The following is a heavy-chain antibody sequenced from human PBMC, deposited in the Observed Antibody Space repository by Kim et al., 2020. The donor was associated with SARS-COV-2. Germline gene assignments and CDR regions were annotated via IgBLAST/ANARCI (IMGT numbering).Heavy chain of an antibody. Sequence: SQTLSLTCAISGDRVSSNSAVWTWIRQSPSRGLEWLGRTYYRSKWSNDYAVSVKSRITINPDTSKNQFSLQLNSVTPEDTAVYYCARERIAAAGRVFDYWGQGTLVTVSS. CDR1: GDRVSSNSAV. D-gene: IGHD6-13*01. CDR2: TYYRSKWSN. J-gene: IGHJ4*02. V-gene: IGHV6-1*01. CDR3: ARERIAAAGRVFDY.